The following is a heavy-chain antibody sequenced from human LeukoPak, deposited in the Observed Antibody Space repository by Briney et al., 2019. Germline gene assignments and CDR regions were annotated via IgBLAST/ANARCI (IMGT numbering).Heavy chain of an antibody. D-gene: IGHD5-18*01. CDR3: ARDVDTSMAYYFDC. CDR2: ISAYNGNT. V-gene: IGHV1-18*01. Sequence: ASVKVSCKASGYTFTSYGISWVRQAPGQGLEWMGWISAYNGNTNYAKRVQGRVTMTTDTSTSTAYMELRSLRSDDTAVYYCARDVDTSMAYYFDCWGQGTLVTVSS. J-gene: IGHJ4*02. CDR1: GYTFTSYG.